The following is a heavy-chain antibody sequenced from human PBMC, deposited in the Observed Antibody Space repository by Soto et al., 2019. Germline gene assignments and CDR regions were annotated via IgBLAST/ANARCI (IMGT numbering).Heavy chain of an antibody. CDR2: ISGSGGST. D-gene: IGHD5-18*01. V-gene: IGHV3-23*01. CDR1: GFTFSSYA. J-gene: IGHJ6*02. Sequence: EVQLLESGGGLVQPGGSLRLSCAASGFTFSSYAMSWVRQAPGKGLEWVSAISGSGGSTYYADSVKGRFTISRDNSKNTLDLQMNSLRAEDTAVYYCAKGDVDTAMVSYYYGMDVWGQGTTVTVSS. CDR3: AKGDVDTAMVSYYYGMDV.